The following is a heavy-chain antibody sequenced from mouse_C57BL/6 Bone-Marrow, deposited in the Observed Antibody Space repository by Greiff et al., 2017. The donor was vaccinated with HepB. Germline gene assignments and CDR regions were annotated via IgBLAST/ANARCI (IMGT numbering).Heavy chain of an antibody. CDR3: TRRYYYGSSLDWYFDV. J-gene: IGHJ1*03. D-gene: IGHD1-1*01. V-gene: IGHV1-5*01. Sequence: EVQLQQSGTVLARPGASVKMSCKTSGYTFTSYWMHWVKQRPGQGLEWIGAIYPGNSDTSYNQKFKGKAKLTAVTSASTAYMELSSLTNEDSAVYYCTRRYYYGSSLDWYFDVWGTGTTVTVSS. CDR1: GYTFTSYW. CDR2: IYPGNSDT.